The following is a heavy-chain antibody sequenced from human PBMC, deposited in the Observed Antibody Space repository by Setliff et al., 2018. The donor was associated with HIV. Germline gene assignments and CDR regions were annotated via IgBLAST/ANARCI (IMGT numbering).Heavy chain of an antibody. D-gene: IGHD3-10*01. V-gene: IGHV1-18*01. CDR2: ISACNGNT. J-gene: IGHJ4*02. CDR3: ARNYYGSGSYSFFGS. Sequence: ASVKVSCKASGYTFTSYGISWVRQAPGQGLEWMGWISACNGNTNYAQKLQGRVTMTTDTSTSTAYMELRSLRSDDTAVYYCARNYYGSGSYSFFGSWGQGALVTVSS. CDR1: GYTFTSYG.